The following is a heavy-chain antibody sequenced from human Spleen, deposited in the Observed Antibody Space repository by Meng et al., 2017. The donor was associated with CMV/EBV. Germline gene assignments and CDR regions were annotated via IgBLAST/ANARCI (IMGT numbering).Heavy chain of an antibody. Sequence: GGSLRLSCTASGFTFGDYAMSWVRQAPGKGLEWVGFIRSKAYGGTTEYAAAVKGRFTISRDDTKSIAYLQMNSLKTEDTAVYYCTHLWFGTYYYGMDDWCQGTTVTVSS. V-gene: IGHV3-49*04. D-gene: IGHD3-10*01. CDR1: GFTFGDYA. CDR3: THLWFGTYYYGMDD. CDR2: IRSKAYGGTT. J-gene: IGHJ6*02.